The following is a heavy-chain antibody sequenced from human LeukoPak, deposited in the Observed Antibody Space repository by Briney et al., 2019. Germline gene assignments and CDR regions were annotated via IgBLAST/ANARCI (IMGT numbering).Heavy chain of an antibody. CDR3: VREFCSYLRLDY. CDR2: ISYSSTSI. J-gene: IGHJ4*02. D-gene: IGHD1-26*01. Sequence: GGSLRLSCAASGFTFSNYHMNWVRQDPGKGLEWVSSISYSSTSIDYADSVKGRFTISRDNAKNSLYLQMNSLRAEDTAVYYCVREFCSYLRLDYWGQGSLVTVSS. CDR1: GFTFSNYH. V-gene: IGHV3-21*01.